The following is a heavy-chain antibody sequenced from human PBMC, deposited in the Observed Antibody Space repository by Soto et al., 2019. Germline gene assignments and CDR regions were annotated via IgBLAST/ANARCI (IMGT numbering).Heavy chain of an antibody. Sequence: GGSLRLSCAASGFTFSSHTMNWVRQAPGKGLEWVSYITSTSSTKYYADSVKGRFTISRDNAKDSLYLQMNSLRDEDTAVYYCARRITLVPGPYPYYDMDVSGQGTTLTVSS. CDR3: ARRITLVPGPYPYYDMDV. D-gene: IGHD3-10*01. CDR1: GFTFSSHT. J-gene: IGHJ6*02. CDR2: ITSTSSTK. V-gene: IGHV3-48*02.